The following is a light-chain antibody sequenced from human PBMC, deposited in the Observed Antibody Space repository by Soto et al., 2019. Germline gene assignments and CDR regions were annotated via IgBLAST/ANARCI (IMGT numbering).Light chain of an antibody. J-gene: IGKJ1*01. V-gene: IGKV3-20*01. Sequence: EVVLTQTPGTLSLSPGGRASLSCRASQSVGTFLAWYKQRSGQAPRLLIYGASTRASGIPDRFSGSGSGTDFTLTISRLEPEDFGVYYCQQYGSSLTFGQGTKVDIK. CDR3: QQYGSSLT. CDR2: GAS. CDR1: QSVGTF.